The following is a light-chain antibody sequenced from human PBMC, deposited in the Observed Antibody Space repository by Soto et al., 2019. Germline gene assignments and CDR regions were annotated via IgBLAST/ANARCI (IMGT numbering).Light chain of an antibody. CDR1: SSDVGAYNC. CDR3: CSYAGSNTHVV. V-gene: IGLV2-11*01. CDR2: DVS. Sequence: SALTQPRSVSGSPGQSVTISCTGTSSDVGAYNCVSWYQHHPGKAPKLMIYDVSKLPSGVPDRFSGSKSGNTASLTISGLQAEDEADYYCCSYAGSNTHVVFGGGTKLTVL. J-gene: IGLJ2*01.